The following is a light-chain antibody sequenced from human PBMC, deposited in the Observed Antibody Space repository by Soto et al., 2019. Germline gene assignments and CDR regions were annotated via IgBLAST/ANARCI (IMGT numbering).Light chain of an antibody. CDR3: QHRSNWPLT. CDR2: DAS. CDR1: QSVSSY. V-gene: IGKV3-11*01. J-gene: IGKJ4*01. Sequence: EIVLTQSPATLSLSPGERATLSCRASQSVSSYLAWYQQKPGQAPRLLMSDASNRATGITARFSGSGSLTDFTPTNSSLEPEDFAVDYCQHRSNWPLTFGGGTKVEIK.